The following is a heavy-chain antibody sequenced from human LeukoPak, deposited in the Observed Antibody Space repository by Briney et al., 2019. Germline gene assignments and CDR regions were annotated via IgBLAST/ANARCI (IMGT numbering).Heavy chain of an antibody. CDR1: GYTFTTYD. V-gene: IGHV1-8*01. CDR2: MNPNSSNT. Sequence: ASVKVSCKASGYTFTTYDINWVRQATGQGLEWMGWMNPNSSNTGYAQKFQGRVTMTRNTSMSTAYMELNSLRSEDTAVYYCARANYHGSGKKDLDYWGQGTLVTVSS. CDR3: ARANYHGSGKKDLDY. J-gene: IGHJ4*02. D-gene: IGHD3-10*01.